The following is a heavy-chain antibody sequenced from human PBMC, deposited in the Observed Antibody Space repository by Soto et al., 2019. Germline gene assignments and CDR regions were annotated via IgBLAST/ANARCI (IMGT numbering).Heavy chain of an antibody. CDR2: IYYSGST. D-gene: IGHD3-3*01. CDR3: ARVQIYRDYGHLDYDFWSGYPFFGMDV. V-gene: IGHV4-30-4*01. J-gene: IGHJ6*02. Sequence: PSETLSLTCTVSGGSISSGDYYWVWIRQPPWKGLEWVLYIYYSGSTYYNPSLKSRVTISVDTSKNQFSLKLSSVTAADTAVYYCARVQIYRDYGHLDYDFWSGYPFFGMDVWGQGTTVTVSS. CDR1: GGSISSGDYY.